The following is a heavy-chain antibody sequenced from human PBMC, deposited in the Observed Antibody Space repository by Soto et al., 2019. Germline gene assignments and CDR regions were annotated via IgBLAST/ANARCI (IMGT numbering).Heavy chain of an antibody. V-gene: IGHV3-23*01. CDR3: AKRRGAGGHFDY. CDR1: GFTFSSYA. CDR2: VSIGGST. J-gene: IGHJ4*02. D-gene: IGHD2-15*01. Sequence: GGSLRLSCASSGFTFSSYAMGWVRQGPGKGLEWVAVVSIGGSTHYADSVRGRFTISRDNSKNTLSLQMNSLTAEDTAVYFCAKRRGAGGHFDYWGQGALVTVSS.